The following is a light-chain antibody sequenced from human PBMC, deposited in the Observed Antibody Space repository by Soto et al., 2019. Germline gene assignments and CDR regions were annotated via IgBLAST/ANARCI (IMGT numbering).Light chain of an antibody. CDR1: QSVSNH. Sequence: EIVLTQSPATLSLSPGERATLSCRASQSVSNHLAWYQQKPGQAPRLLINDASTRATGVPARFSGSGSGTDFTLTISSLEPEDFAVYYCLQRSNWWTFGQGTKVEIK. J-gene: IGKJ1*01. V-gene: IGKV3-11*01. CDR3: LQRSNWWT. CDR2: DAS.